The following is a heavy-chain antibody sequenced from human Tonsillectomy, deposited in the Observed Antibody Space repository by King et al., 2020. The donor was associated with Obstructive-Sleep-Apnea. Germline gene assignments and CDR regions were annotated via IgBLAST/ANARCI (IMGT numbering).Heavy chain of an antibody. V-gene: IGHV3-66*01. CDR1: GFTVSSTY. CDR3: ARGLGYRYGYSVDY. D-gene: IGHD5-18*01. CDR2: LYMGGAT. J-gene: IGHJ4*02. Sequence: VQLVESGGGLVQPGGSLRLSCAVSGFTVSSTYMSWVRQAPGKGLEWVSTLYMGGATDYADSVKGRFTISRDTSKNTLYLQRNSLRAEDTAVYFCARGLGYRYGYSVDYWGQGTLVTVSS.